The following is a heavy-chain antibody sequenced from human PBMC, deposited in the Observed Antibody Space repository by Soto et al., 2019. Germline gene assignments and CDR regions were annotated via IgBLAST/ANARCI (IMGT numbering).Heavy chain of an antibody. V-gene: IGHV4-59*01. CDR2: IYYSGST. CDR3: ARVGYCSGGSCYSSNYYFEY. J-gene: IGHJ4*02. CDR1: GGSISSYY. Sequence: SETLSLTCTVSGGSISSYYWSWIRQPPGKGLEWIGYIYYSGSTNYNPSLKSRVTISVDTSKNQFSLKLSSVTAADTAVYYCARVGYCSGGSCYSSNYYFEYWGQGTLVTVSS. D-gene: IGHD2-15*01.